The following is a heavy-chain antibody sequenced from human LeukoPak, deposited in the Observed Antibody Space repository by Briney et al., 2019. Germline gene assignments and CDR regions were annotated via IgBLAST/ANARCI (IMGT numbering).Heavy chain of an antibody. CDR3: ARVSGSYYYFDY. V-gene: IGHV3-7*01. CDR1: GFTFSSCW. CDR2: IKQDGSEK. Sequence: GGSLRLSCAASGFTFSSCWMSWVRQAPGKGLEWVANIKQDGSEKYYVDSVKGRFTISRDNAKNSLYLQMNSLRAEDTAVYYCARVSGSYYYFDYWGQGTLVTVSS. D-gene: IGHD1-26*01. J-gene: IGHJ4*02.